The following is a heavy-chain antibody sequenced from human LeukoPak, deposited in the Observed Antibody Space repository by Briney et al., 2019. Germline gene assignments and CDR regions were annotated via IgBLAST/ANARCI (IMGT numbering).Heavy chain of an antibody. CDR2: IYPGDSDT. CDR1: GYSFTSYW. CDR3: ARQGSRDGYSGPLGAFDI. Sequence: GESLKISCKGSGYSFTSYWIGWVRQMPGKGLEWMGIIYPGDSDTRYSPPFQGQVTISADKSISTAYLQWSSLKASDTAMYYCARQGSRDGYSGPLGAFDIWGQGTMVTVSS. J-gene: IGHJ3*02. V-gene: IGHV5-51*01. D-gene: IGHD5-24*01.